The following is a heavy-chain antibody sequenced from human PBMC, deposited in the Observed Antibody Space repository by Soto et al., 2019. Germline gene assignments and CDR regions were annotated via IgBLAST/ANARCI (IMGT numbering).Heavy chain of an antibody. CDR2: IYYSGST. V-gene: IGHV4-59*07. CDR1: GGSISSYY. Sequence: SDTLSLTCTVSGGSISSYYWSWIRQPPGKGLEWIGYIYYSGSTNYNPSLKSRVTISVDTSKNQFSLKLSSVTAADTAVYYCARAWFSGYDSYYFDYWGQGTLVTVSS. CDR3: ARAWFSGYDSYYFDY. D-gene: IGHD5-12*01. J-gene: IGHJ4*02.